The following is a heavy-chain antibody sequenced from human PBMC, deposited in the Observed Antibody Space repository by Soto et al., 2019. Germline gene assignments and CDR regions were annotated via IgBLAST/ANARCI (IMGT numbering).Heavy chain of an antibody. CDR3: ASGIQLWLRRINNGYSG. D-gene: IGHD5-18*01. CDR1: GGTFSTYA. CDR2: IIPMFGTA. J-gene: IGHJ4*02. Sequence: QVQLVQSGAEVKKPESSVKVSCKAPGGTFSTYAISWVRQAPGQGLEWMGGIIPMFGTANYAQRLQDRVTNTADESTNTVYMELSSLRSKDTAVYFCASGIQLWLRRINNGYSGWGQGTLVTVSS. V-gene: IGHV1-69*12.